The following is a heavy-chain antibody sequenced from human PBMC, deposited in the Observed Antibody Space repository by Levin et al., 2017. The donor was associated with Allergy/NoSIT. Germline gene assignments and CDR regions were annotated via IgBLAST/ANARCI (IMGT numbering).Heavy chain of an antibody. CDR2: INPNGGGT. V-gene: IGHV1-2*02. Sequence: GESLKISCKASGYTFTNNFIHWMRQAPGQGLEWMGWINPNGGGTNYAQKFQDRVTMTSDTSISTAHMELSGLRSDDTAVYYCARDDYGDLQYFDCWGQGTLVTVSS. D-gene: IGHD4-17*01. J-gene: IGHJ4*02. CDR1: GYTFTNNF. CDR3: ARDDYGDLQYFDC.